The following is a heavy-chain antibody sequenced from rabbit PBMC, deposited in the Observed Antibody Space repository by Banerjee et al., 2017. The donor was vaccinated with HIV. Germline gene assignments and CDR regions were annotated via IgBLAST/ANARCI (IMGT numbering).Heavy chain of an antibody. V-gene: IGHV1S40*01. CDR1: GFSFSSSYW. D-gene: IGHD2-1*01. CDR2: IHTSSGST. J-gene: IGHJ2*01. Sequence: QSLEESGGDLVKPGASLTLTCTASGFSFSSSYWICWVRQAPGKGLEWIACIHTSSGSTYYASWAKGRFTISKTSSTTVDLKMTSLTAADTAAYFCARRNYYDYGGAFDPWGQGTLVTVS. CDR3: ARRNYYDYGGAFDP.